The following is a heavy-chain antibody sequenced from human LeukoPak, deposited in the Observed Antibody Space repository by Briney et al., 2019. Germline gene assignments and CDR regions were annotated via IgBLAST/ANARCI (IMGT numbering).Heavy chain of an antibody. CDR3: ARDPGSITMVRGVRVWYYYMDV. D-gene: IGHD3-10*01. CDR1: GFNVNSNY. V-gene: IGHV3-66*01. CDR2: LYSGGST. Sequence: GGSLRLSCAASGFNVNSNYMTWVRQAPGKGLEWVSLLYSGGSTYYADSVKGRFTVSRDNAKNTLYLQMNSLRAEDTAVYYCARDPGSITMVRGVRVWYYYMDVWGKGTTVTISS. J-gene: IGHJ6*03.